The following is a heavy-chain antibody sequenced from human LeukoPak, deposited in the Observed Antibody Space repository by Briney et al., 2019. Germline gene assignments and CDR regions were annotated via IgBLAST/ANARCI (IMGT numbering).Heavy chain of an antibody. V-gene: IGHV3-53*01. CDR3: ARDPVGGPFDY. J-gene: IGHJ4*02. Sequence: GKSLRLSCAASGFTVSSNYMSWVRQAPGKGLEWVSVIYSGGSTYYADSVKGRFTISRDNSKNTLYLQMNSLRAEDTAVYYCARDPVGGPFDYWGQGTLVTVSS. CDR2: IYSGGST. D-gene: IGHD3-16*01. CDR1: GFTVSSNY.